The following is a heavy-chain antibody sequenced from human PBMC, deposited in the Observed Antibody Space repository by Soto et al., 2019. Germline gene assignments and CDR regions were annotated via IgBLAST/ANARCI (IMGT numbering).Heavy chain of an antibody. D-gene: IGHD6-19*01. Sequence: QITLKESGPTLVKPTQTLTLTCTFSGFSLSTTRVGVGWIRQPPGKALEWLALIYWDDDKRYSPFLKSRLTITKDTTKNQVVLTMPNMDPLDTATYFCAHTLVAGLGYYFDYWGQGTLVTASS. V-gene: IGHV2-5*02. J-gene: IGHJ4*02. CDR3: AHTLVAGLGYYFDY. CDR2: IYWDDDK. CDR1: GFSLSTTRVG.